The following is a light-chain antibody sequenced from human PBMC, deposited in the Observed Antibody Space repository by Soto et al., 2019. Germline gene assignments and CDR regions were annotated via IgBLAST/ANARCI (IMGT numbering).Light chain of an antibody. CDR2: EVS. J-gene: IGLJ1*01. V-gene: IGLV2-14*01. CDR1: SSDVGGYNY. CDR3: SSYTTSSTLAYV. Sequence: QSALTQPASVSGSPGQSITISCTGTSSDVGGYNYVSWYQQYPGKAPKLMIYEVSNRPSGVSDRFSGSKSGNTASLTISGLQADDEADYYCSSYTTSSTLAYVFGTGTKLTVL.